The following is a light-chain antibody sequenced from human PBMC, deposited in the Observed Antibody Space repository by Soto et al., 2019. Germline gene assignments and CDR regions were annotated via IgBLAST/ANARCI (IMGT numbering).Light chain of an antibody. CDR3: QQSYRTPIT. V-gene: IGKV1-39*01. CDR1: QSISTF. Sequence: DIQITHSPSSLSASVLYRATTTCRASQSISTFLNWYQQKPGKAPNLLIYAASGLQSGVPSRFSGSGSGTDFTLTISSLQPEDFATYYCQQSYRTPITFGQGTRLEIK. J-gene: IGKJ5*01. CDR2: AAS.